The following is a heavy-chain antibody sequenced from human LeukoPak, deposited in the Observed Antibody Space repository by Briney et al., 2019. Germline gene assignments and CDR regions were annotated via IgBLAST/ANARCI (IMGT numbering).Heavy chain of an antibody. CDR3: ARGGGYSERFDY. Sequence: GGSLRLSCAASGLIFSDSWMTWVRQAPGKGLEWVATIKFDGTEKQYVASVRVRFTISRANAENSMFLRMESLRPEDTAVYYCARGGGYSERFDYWGQGTLVTVSS. CDR1: GLIFSDSW. D-gene: IGHD1-26*01. CDR2: IKFDGTEK. J-gene: IGHJ4*02. V-gene: IGHV3-7*01.